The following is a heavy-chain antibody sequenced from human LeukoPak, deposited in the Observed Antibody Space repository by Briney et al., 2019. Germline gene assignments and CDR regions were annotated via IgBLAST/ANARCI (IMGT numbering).Heavy chain of an antibody. V-gene: IGHV1-2*06. CDR2: INPKSDGT. CDR3: AISTSPYVIEVWTNGPLDY. Sequence: ASVKVSCKASGYTFTGYYMHWVRQAPRHGLECMGRINPKSDGTNYAQEFQGRVTMTRDTSINTAYMELSRVRSDDTAVYYCAISTSPYVIEVWTNGPLDYWGQGTLVTVSS. D-gene: IGHD3-22*01. J-gene: IGHJ4*02. CDR1: GYTFTGYY.